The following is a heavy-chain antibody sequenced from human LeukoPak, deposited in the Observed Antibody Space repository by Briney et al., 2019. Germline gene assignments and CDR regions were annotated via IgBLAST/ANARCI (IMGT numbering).Heavy chain of an antibody. CDR2: IDEHGTTI. Sequence: HTGGSLRLSCAASGFTFSRYWMHWVRQAPGEGLVWVSRIDEHGTTIDYADSVRDRFTISRDNAKNTLYLHMNSLRAEDTAMYYCARDVGGAGSHWGQGSLVTVSS. CDR1: GFTFSRYW. D-gene: IGHD3-10*01. CDR3: ARDVGGAGSH. V-gene: IGHV3-74*01. J-gene: IGHJ4*02.